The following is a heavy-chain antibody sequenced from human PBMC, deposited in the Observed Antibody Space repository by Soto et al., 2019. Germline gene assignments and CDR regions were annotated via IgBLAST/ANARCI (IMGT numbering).Heavy chain of an antibody. D-gene: IGHD3-16*01. V-gene: IGHV3-66*01. J-gene: IGHJ4*02. CDR1: RDTVRISD. CDR2: IYSGGST. Sequence: LGSASCRDTVRISDVSWVRQAPGKGLEWVSVIYSGGSTFYADSVRGRFTISRDNSKNTVNLQMNSLRAEDTAVYYCARDPWAADYWGQGTLVTVSS. CDR3: ARDPWAADY.